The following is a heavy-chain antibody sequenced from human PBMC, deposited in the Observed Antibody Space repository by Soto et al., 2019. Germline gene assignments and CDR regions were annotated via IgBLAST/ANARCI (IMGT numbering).Heavy chain of an antibody. CDR1: GFTFSEYS. CDR3: ARARGNDWYSDY. CDR2: ITHSGTYV. J-gene: IGHJ4*02. V-gene: IGHV3-21*01. Sequence: PGGSLRLSCTASGFTFSEYSMSWVRQAPGKGLEWVSSITHSGTYVYYADSVKGRFTISRDSASNSLFLQMTSPRAEDTAVYHCARARGNDWYSDYWGQGTLVTVSS. D-gene: IGHD5-12*01.